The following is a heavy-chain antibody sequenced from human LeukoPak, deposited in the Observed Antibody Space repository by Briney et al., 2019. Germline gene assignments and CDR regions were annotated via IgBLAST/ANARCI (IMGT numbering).Heavy chain of an antibody. V-gene: IGHV1-18*04. D-gene: IGHD3-22*01. J-gene: IGHJ4*02. CDR3: ARVFHDSSGYHPYYFDY. CDR1: GYTFTSNY. CDR2: ISAYNGNT. Sequence: ASVKVSCKASGYTFTSNYIHWVRQAPGQGLEWMGWISAYNGNTNYAQKLQGRVTMTTDTSTSTAYMELRSLRSDDTAVYYCARVFHDSSGYHPYYFDYWGQGTLVPVSS.